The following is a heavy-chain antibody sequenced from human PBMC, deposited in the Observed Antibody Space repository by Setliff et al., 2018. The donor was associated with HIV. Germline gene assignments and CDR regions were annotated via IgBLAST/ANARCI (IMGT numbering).Heavy chain of an antibody. Sequence: ASVKVSCKAAGYTFSDYGIAWVRQAPGQGLEWMGWISRYSGNTLYAQKCQGRVTITADRSIDIAYMKLSSLTSEDTAMYFCAWGTQRPIDSWGQGTLVTVSS. CDR2: ISRYSGNT. J-gene: IGHJ4*02. CDR3: AWGTQRPIDS. CDR1: GYTFSDYG. D-gene: IGHD3-16*01. V-gene: IGHV1-8*01.